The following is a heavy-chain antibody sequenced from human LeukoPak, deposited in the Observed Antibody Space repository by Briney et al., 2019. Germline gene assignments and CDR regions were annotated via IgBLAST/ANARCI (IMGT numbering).Heavy chain of an antibody. CDR1: GGSISSYY. CDR2: IYTSGST. J-gene: IGHJ5*02. CDR3: ARDLERWYNNWFDP. V-gene: IGHV4-4*07. D-gene: IGHD6-13*01. Sequence: SETLSLTCTVSGGSISSYYWSSIRQPAGKGLEWIGRIYTSGSTNYNPSLKSRVTMSVDTSKNQFSLKLSSVTAADTAVYYCARDLERWYNNWFDPWGQGTLVTVSS.